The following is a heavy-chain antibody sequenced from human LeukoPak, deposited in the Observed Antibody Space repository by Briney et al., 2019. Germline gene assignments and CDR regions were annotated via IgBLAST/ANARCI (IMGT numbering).Heavy chain of an antibody. CDR3: ARWGSSSMDEYYYYYYGMDV. CDR1: GGSISSYY. J-gene: IGHJ6*02. D-gene: IGHD3-16*01. V-gene: IGHV4-59*12. CDR2: IYYSGST. Sequence: SETLSLTCAVSGGSISSYYWSWIRQPPAKGLEWSGYIYYSGSTNYNTSLKSRVTISVDTSKNQFSLKLSSVTAADTAVYYCARWGSSSMDEYYYYYYGMDVWGQGTTVTVSS.